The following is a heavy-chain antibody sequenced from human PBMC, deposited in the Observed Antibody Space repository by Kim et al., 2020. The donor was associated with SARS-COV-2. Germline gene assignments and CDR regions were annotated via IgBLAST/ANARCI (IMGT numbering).Heavy chain of an antibody. J-gene: IGHJ6*02. V-gene: IGHV4-34*01. CDR3: ARGIAVAGGEYYDGMDV. Sequence: LKSRVTISVDTSKNQCSLKLSSVTAADTAVYYCARGIAVAGGEYYDGMDVWGQGTTVTVSS. D-gene: IGHD6-19*01.